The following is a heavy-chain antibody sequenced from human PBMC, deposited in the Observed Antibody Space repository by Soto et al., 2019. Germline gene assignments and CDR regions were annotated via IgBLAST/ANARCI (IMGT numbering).Heavy chain of an antibody. CDR2: ITGSGGDT. V-gene: IGHV3-23*01. J-gene: IGHJ4*02. D-gene: IGHD6-25*01. Sequence: GGSLRLSCAASGFTFSNYSLSWVRQAPGKGLEWVSAITGSGGDTYHADSVKGRFTISRDNSKNTLFLQMNRLRADDTAVYYCAKGSASGSPYYFDFWGQGTLVTVSS. CDR1: GFTFSNYS. CDR3: AKGSASGSPYYFDF.